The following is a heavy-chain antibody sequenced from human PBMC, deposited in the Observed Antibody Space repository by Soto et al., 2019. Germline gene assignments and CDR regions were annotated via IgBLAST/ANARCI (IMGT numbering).Heavy chain of an antibody. Sequence: PVESLKISCNASGYNFISYWIAWVRQMPGKGLEWMGIIYPGDSDATYSPSFEGQVTFSVDKSITTAYLQWISLKASDTAMYYCARQAYFGSGTYYSDYWGQGTQVT. CDR2: IYPGDSDA. J-gene: IGHJ4*02. CDR3: ARQAYFGSGTYYSDY. D-gene: IGHD3-10*01. V-gene: IGHV5-51*01. CDR1: GYNFISYW.